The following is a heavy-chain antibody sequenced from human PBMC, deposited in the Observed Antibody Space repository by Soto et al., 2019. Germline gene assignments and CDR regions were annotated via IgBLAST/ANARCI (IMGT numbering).Heavy chain of an antibody. D-gene: IGHD2-15*01. J-gene: IGHJ5*02. CDR3: ARDLKEYCSDGKCNWFDP. CDR1: GASITTYY. Sequence: PSVTLSLTCTVSGASITTYYWSWIRQPPGKGLEWIGYISYSGSTDYNPSLKSRVTISFDASKNQISLQVRSATAADAAVYYCARDLKEYCSDGKCNWFDPWGQGTLVTVS. CDR2: ISYSGST. V-gene: IGHV4-59*01.